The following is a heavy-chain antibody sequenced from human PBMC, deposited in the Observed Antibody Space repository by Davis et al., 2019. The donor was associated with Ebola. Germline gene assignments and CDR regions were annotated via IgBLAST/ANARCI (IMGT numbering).Heavy chain of an antibody. V-gene: IGHV4-59*01. CDR3: ARGARGLFGALMEMFDS. Sequence: PSETLSLTCTVSGGSISTSYWNWIRQPPGKGLEWIGYIYHKGLFYSGTTNYNPSLKSRVTISVDTSKNRFSLELTSVTAADTAVYYCARGARGLFGALMEMFDSWGQGTLVSVPS. J-gene: IGHJ4*02. CDR2: IYHKGLFYSGTT. D-gene: IGHD3-3*01. CDR1: GGSISTSY.